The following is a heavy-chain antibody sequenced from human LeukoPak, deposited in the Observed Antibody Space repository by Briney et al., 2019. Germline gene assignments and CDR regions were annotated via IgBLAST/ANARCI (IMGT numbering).Heavy chain of an antibody. CDR3: ARVLRFLEWFWFDY. D-gene: IGHD3-3*01. CDR2: ISGSGGST. J-gene: IGHJ4*02. Sequence: GGSLRLSCAASGFTFSSYAMSWVRQAPGKGLEWVSAISGSGGSTYYADSVKGRFTISRDNSKNTLYLQMNSLRAEDTAVYYCARVLRFLEWFWFDYWGQGTLVTVSS. CDR1: GFTFSSYA. V-gene: IGHV3-23*01.